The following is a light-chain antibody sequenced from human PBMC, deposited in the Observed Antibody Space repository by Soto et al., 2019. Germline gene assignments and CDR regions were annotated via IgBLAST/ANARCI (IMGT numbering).Light chain of an antibody. J-gene: IGLJ2*01. Sequence: QSVLTQPASVSGSPGQSITISCTGTSSDVGSYNLVSWYQQHPGKAPKLMIYEVSKRPSGVSNRFSGSKSGNTASPTISGLQAEDEADYYCCSYAGSSTLEVFGGGTQLTVL. CDR1: SSDVGSYNL. V-gene: IGLV2-23*02. CDR2: EVS. CDR3: CSYAGSSTLEV.